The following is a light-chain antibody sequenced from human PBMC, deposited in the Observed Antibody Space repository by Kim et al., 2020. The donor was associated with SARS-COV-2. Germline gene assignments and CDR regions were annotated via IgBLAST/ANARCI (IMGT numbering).Light chain of an antibody. CDR3: AACDASLIAWV. CDR2: NND. CDR1: SSNIGSDT. V-gene: IGLV1-44*01. Sequence: QSVLTQSPSASASPGQWVTITCSGSSSNIGSDTANWYQQLPGAAPKLLIYNNDQRPSGVPDRFSGSKSGTSASLAISGLQSEDEADYYCAACDASLIAWVFGGGTQLTVL. J-gene: IGLJ3*02.